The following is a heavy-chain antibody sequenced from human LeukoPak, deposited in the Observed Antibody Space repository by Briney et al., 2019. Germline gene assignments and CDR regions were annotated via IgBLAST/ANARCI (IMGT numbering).Heavy chain of an antibody. CDR3: ARDYHLAVGRLVQFDN. Sequence: SETLSLTCTVSGGSISSSSNYWGWIRRPPGKGLEWIGNIYYSGTTYYNPSLKSRVTISVDTSKNQFSLRLSSVTAADTAVYYCARDYHLAVGRLVQFDNWGQGTLVTVSS. V-gene: IGHV4-39*07. D-gene: IGHD3-3*02. CDR1: GGSISSSSNY. J-gene: IGHJ4*02. CDR2: IYYSGTT.